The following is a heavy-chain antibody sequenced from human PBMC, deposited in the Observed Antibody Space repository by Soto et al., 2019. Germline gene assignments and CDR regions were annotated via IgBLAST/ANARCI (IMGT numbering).Heavy chain of an antibody. CDR1: DGSFSGYY. Sequence: LSLTYAVYDGSFSGYYWIWIRQPLGKGLEWIGEIEHNGNTNYNPSFTSRATISLDTSKNQFSLKLSSVTAADTALYYCARGGGYSYNLYGMDVCGQGTAVTVSS. V-gene: IGHV4-34*01. D-gene: IGHD5-18*01. J-gene: IGHJ6*02. CDR2: IEHNGNT. CDR3: ARGGGYSYNLYGMDV.